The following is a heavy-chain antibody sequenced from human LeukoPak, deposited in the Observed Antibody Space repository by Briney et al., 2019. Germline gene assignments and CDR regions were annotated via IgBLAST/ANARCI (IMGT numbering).Heavy chain of an antibody. CDR3: ARQRGPTVTAYCYYMDV. Sequence: PSETLSLTCAVYGGSFSGYYWSWIRQPPGKGLEWIGEINHSGSTNYNPSLKSRVTISVDTSKNQFSLKLSSVTAADTAVYYCARQRGPTVTAYCYYMDVWGKGTTVTISS. V-gene: IGHV4-34*01. D-gene: IGHD4-17*01. CDR2: INHSGST. J-gene: IGHJ6*03. CDR1: GGSFSGYY.